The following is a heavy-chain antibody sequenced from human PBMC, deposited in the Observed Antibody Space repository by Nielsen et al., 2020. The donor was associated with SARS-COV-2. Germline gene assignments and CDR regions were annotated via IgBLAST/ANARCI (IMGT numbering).Heavy chain of an antibody. J-gene: IGHJ4*02. V-gene: IGHV3-23*01. Sequence: GGSLRLSCAASGFTFSSYAMSWVRQAPGKGLEWVSAISGSGGSTYYADSVKGRFTISRDNSKNTLYLQMNSLRAEDTAVYYCAKDSSWASNRCGGDCSRLYAFDYWGQGTLVTVSS. D-gene: IGHD2-21*02. CDR1: GFTFSSYA. CDR2: ISGSGGST. CDR3: AKDSSWASNRCGGDCSRLYAFDY.